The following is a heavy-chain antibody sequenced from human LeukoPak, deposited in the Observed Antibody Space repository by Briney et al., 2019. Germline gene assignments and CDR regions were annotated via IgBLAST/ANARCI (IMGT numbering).Heavy chain of an antibody. CDR2: INHSGST. D-gene: IGHD2-2*01. J-gene: IGHJ3*02. CDR1: GGSFSGYY. Sequence: SETLSLTCAVYGGSFSGYYWSWIRQPPGKGLEWIGEINHSGSTNYNPSLKSRVTISVDTSKNQFSLKLSSVTAADTAVYYCARVTGCCSSTSRYESGAFDIWGQGTMVTVSS. V-gene: IGHV4-34*01. CDR3: ARVTGCCSSTSRYESGAFDI.